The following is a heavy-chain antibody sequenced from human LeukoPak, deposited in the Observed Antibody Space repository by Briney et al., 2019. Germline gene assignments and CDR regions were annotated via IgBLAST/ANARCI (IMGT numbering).Heavy chain of an antibody. V-gene: IGHV3-30*02. Sequence: GGSLRLSCAASGFTFSRYGMHWVRQAPGKGLELVAFIRYDGSNKYYADSVKGRFTISRDNSKNTLYLQMNSLRAEDTAVYYCAKGESSSSGNWFDPWGQGTLVTVSS. CDR2: IRYDGSNK. CDR3: AKGESSSSGNWFDP. CDR1: GFTFSRYG. D-gene: IGHD6-6*01. J-gene: IGHJ5*02.